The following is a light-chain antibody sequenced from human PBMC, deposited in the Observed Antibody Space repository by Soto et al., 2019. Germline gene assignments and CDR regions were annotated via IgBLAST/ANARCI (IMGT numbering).Light chain of an antibody. Sequence: QSALTQPASVSGSPGQSITISCTGTSSNVGSYKLVSWYQHHPGNAPKLIIYEVNNRPSGVSDRFSASKSDNTASLTISGLQTEDEADYYCSSFTISSTWVFGGGTKVTVL. V-gene: IGLV2-14*02. CDR1: SSNVGSYKL. J-gene: IGLJ3*02. CDR2: EVN. CDR3: SSFTISSTWV.